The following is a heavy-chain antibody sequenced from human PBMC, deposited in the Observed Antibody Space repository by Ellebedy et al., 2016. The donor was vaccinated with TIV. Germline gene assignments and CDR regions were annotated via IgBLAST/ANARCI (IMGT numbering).Heavy chain of an antibody. CDR2: IYSGGST. Sequence: GESLKISCAASGFTVSSNYMSWVRQAPGKGLEWVSVIYSGGSTYYADSVKGRFSISRDNSKNTLYLQMNSLRAEDTAVYYCAKDLEGPGGITIFGVVISDAFDIWGQGTMVTVSS. D-gene: IGHD3-3*01. CDR1: GFTVSSNY. J-gene: IGHJ3*02. V-gene: IGHV3-53*01. CDR3: AKDLEGPGGITIFGVVISDAFDI.